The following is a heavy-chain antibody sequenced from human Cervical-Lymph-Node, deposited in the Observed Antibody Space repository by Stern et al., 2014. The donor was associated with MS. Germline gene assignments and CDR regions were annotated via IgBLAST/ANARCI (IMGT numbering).Heavy chain of an antibody. CDR1: GFNFSSYW. Sequence: EMQLVESGGGLVQPGGSLRLSCAASGFNFSSYWMHWVRQFPEKGLFWVSQINRDGSDTSYADSVKGRFSISRDNIRNMLNLRMTSLRAEDTAVYYCARGVGDYWGQGARVTVSS. D-gene: IGHD3-16*01. CDR2: INRDGSDT. J-gene: IGHJ4*02. V-gene: IGHV3-74*02. CDR3: ARGVGDY.